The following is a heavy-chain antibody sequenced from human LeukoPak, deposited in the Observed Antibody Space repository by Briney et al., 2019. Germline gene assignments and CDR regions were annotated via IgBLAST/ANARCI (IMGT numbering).Heavy chain of an antibody. CDR3: AGGYAFDV. J-gene: IGHJ3*01. Sequence: SQTLSLTCAISGDSVSNNNYAWNWIRQSPSRGLEWLGRTYYRSQWHNDYARSVMSRISVDPDTSKNQISLHLDSVTPVDTAVYYCAGGYAFDVWGQGTMVTVSS. V-gene: IGHV6-1*01. CDR1: GDSVSNNNYA. CDR2: TYYRSQWHN.